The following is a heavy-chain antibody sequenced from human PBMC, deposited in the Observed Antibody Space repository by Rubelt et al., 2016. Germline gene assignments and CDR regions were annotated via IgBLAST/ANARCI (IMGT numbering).Heavy chain of an antibody. Sequence: EVQLVESGGGLVKPGGSLRLSCAASGFSFSSYSMNWVRQAPGKGLEWVSTIYSDGRTFYADAGKGRITISRDNSKNTLYLQLHSLRVEDTAVYYCAKDESYYGIDVWGQGTTVTVSS. V-gene: IGHV3-66*01. CDR3: AKDESYYGIDV. CDR1: GFSFSSYS. J-gene: IGHJ6*02. CDR2: IYSDGRT.